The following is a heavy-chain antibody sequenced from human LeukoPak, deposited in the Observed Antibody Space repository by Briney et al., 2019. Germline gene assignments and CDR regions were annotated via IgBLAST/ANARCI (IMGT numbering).Heavy chain of an antibody. CDR2: IYYSGST. D-gene: IGHD6-19*01. CDR3: ARGGWYPESFQH. J-gene: IGHJ1*01. CDR1: GGSISSYY. Sequence: PETLSLTCTVSGGSISSYYWNWIRQPPGKGLEWIGYIYYSGSTNYNPSLKSRVTISVDTSKNQFSLKLSSVTAADTAVYYCARGGWYPESFQHWGQGALVTVSS. V-gene: IGHV4-59*01.